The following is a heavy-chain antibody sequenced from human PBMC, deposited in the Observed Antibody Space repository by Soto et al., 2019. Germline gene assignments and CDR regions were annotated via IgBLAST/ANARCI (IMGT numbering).Heavy chain of an antibody. V-gene: IGHV4-4*02. CDR1: GSPISSINW. J-gene: IGHJ6*02. CDR2: IYHSGST. CDR3: GTDKFHCGLEX. Sequence: SESLRLTCAVSGSPISSINWWNWVRQPPGKGLEWIGEIYHSGSTNYNPSLKSRVTISVDKSKNQFYLKMSSVTAADTAVYYCGTDKFHCGLEXWDQGTRV.